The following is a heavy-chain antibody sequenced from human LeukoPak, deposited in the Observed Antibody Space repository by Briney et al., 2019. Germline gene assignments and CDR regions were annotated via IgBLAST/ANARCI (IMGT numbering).Heavy chain of an antibody. CDR3: ARAYCGGDCHYYYYGMDV. CDR1: RYTFTVYY. Sequence: GASVKVSCKASRYTFTVYYMHWVRQAPGQGLEWMGWINPNSGGTNYAQKFQGRVTMTRDTSISTAYMELSRLRSDDTAVYYCARAYCGGDCHYYYYGMDVWGQGTTVTVSS. CDR2: INPNSGGT. V-gene: IGHV1-2*02. D-gene: IGHD2-21*02. J-gene: IGHJ6*02.